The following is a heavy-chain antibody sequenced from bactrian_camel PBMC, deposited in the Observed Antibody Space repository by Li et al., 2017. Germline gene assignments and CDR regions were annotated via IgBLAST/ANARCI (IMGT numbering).Heavy chain of an antibody. V-gene: IGHV3S53*01. CDR2: IDRDGTT. D-gene: IGHD3*01. J-gene: IGHJ6*01. Sequence: VQLVESGGGSVQSGGSLRLSCTVSGNTGSNDCMGWFRQAPGTEFEFERVATIDRDGTTDYADSVKGRFTISQDNTKRTLYLQMNSLKPEDTAMYYCAAGVFGGGWCTVSQSPLRRPSRLFPAWGQGTQVTVS. CDR3: AAGVFGGGWCTVSQSPLRRPSRLFPA. CDR1: GNTGSNDC.